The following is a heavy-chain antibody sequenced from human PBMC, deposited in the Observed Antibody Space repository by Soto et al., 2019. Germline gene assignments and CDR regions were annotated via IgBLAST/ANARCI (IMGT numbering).Heavy chain of an antibody. Sequence: EVQLVESGGGLVKPGGSLRLSCAASGFIFSQYSMNWVRQAPGKGLEWVSSISSTGALMYYAASVKGRFTIPRDDADNSLYLQMTRLRVEHTAVYYCARDRIARAIPVAGRIEYWGQGDLVTVSS. CDR2: ISSTGALM. V-gene: IGHV3-21*02. CDR1: GFIFSQYS. D-gene: IGHD6-19*01. CDR3: ARDRIARAIPVAGRIEY. J-gene: IGHJ4*02.